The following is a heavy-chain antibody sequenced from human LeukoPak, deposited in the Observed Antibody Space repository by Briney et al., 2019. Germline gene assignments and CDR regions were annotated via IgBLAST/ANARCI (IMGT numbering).Heavy chain of an antibody. Sequence: PSETLSLTCTVSGGSISSYYWSWIRQPPGKGLEWIGYIYYSGSTNYNPSLKSRVTISVDTSKNQFSLKLSSVTAADAAVYYCARDPGYSGHGSWGQGTLVTVSS. V-gene: IGHV4-59*01. CDR1: GGSISSYY. CDR3: ARDPGYSGHGS. CDR2: IYYSGST. J-gene: IGHJ5*02. D-gene: IGHD5-12*01.